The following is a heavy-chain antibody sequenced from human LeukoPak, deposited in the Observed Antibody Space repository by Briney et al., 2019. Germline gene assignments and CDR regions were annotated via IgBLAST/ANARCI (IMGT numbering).Heavy chain of an antibody. D-gene: IGHD3-16*01. J-gene: IGHJ5*02. V-gene: IGHV4-39*07. Sequence: SETLSLTCRVSGASINSGSNYWGWIRQPPGKTLEWIGSIYSSGSTYYNPSLKSRVIIMIDTPKNHFSLTLSSVTAADTAVYYCVRDHVSPGLSNWFDPWGQGTLVTVSS. CDR3: VRDHVSPGLSNWFDP. CDR1: GASINSGSNY. CDR2: IYSSGST.